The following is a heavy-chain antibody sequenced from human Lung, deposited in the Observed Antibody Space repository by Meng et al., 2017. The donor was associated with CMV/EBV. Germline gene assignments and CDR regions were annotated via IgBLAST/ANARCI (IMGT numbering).Heavy chain of an antibody. J-gene: IGHJ5*02. CDR1: GGSFSGYY. CDR2: INHSGST. Sequence: SXTXSLXCAVYGGSFSGYYWSWIRQPPGKGLEWIGEINHSGSTNYNPSLKSRFTISVETSKNQFSLKLTSVTAADTAGYYGARGRRGGFLEWLLSGNGCDPXGQGXLVTVSS. V-gene: IGHV4-34*01. D-gene: IGHD3-3*01. CDR3: ARGRRGGFLEWLLSGNGCDP.